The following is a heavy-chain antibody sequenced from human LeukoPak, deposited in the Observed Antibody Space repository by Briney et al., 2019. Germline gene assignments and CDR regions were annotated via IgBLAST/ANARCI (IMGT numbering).Heavy chain of an antibody. J-gene: IGHJ4*02. CDR3: ARGYCTNGVCYPPED. V-gene: IGHV4-59*01. D-gene: IGHD2-8*01. Sequence: SETLSLTCTVSGGPISSYYWSWIRQPPGKGLEWIGYIYYSGSTNYNPSLKSRVTISVDTSKNQFSLKLSSVTAADTAVYYCARGYCTNGVCYPPEDWGQGTLVTVSS. CDR1: GGPISSYY. CDR2: IYYSGST.